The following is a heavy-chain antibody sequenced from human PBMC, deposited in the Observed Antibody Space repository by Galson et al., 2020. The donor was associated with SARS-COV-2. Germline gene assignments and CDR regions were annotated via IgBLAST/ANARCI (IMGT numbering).Heavy chain of an antibody. Sequence: KVSCAASGFTFSGSTMHWVRQASGKGLEWVGRITNKPNNYATAYAASVNARFTISRDDSKNTAYLQMNSLKTEDTAVYYCTRVPPYSNSFWDAFDIWGQGTMVTVSS. J-gene: IGHJ3*02. CDR2: ITNKPNNYAT. V-gene: IGHV3-73*01. D-gene: IGHD4-4*01. CDR1: GFTFSGST. CDR3: TRVPPYSNSFWDAFDI.